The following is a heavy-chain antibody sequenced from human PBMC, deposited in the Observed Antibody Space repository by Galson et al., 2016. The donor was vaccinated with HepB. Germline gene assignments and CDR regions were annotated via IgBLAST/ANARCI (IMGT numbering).Heavy chain of an antibody. J-gene: IGHJ4*02. D-gene: IGHD6-19*01. CDR3: ARVHQGWYAGYFDY. CDR1: GDSVSSNSAA. V-gene: IGHV6-1*01. CDR2: TYYRSKWHN. Sequence: CAISGDSVSSNSAAWNWIRQSPSRGLEWLGRTYYRSKWHNDYAVSVKSRITINPDTSKNQFSLQLNSVTPEDTAVYYCARVHQGWYAGYFDYWGQGTLVTVSS.